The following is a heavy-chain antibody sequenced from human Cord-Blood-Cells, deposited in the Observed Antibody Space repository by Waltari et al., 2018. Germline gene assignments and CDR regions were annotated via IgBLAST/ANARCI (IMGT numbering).Heavy chain of an antibody. CDR2: ISSSSSTI. Sequence: EVPLVESGGGLVQPGGYLSLSCAASGFNFSSYSLHWVRQAPGKGLEWVSYISSSSSTIYYADSVKGRFTISRDNAKNSLYLQMNSLRDEDTAVYYCARDLRTTVTTYYFDYWGQGTLVTVSS. V-gene: IGHV3-48*02. CDR1: GFNFSSYS. CDR3: ARDLRTTVTTYYFDY. J-gene: IGHJ4*02. D-gene: IGHD4-4*01.